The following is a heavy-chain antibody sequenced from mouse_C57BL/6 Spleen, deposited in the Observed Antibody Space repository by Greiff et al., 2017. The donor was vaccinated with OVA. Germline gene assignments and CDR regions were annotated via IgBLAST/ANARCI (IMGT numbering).Heavy chain of an antibody. J-gene: IGHJ1*03. D-gene: IGHD1-1*02. V-gene: IGHV5-9-1*02. CDR2: ISSGGDYI. Sequence: EVKLVDSGEGLVKPGGSLKLSCAASGFTFSSYAMSWVRQTPEKRLEWVAYISSGGDYIYYADTVKGRFTISRDNARNTLYLQMSSLKSEDTAMYYCTRDQGGRWYFDVWGTGTTVTVSS. CDR1: GFTFSSYA. CDR3: TRDQGGRWYFDV.